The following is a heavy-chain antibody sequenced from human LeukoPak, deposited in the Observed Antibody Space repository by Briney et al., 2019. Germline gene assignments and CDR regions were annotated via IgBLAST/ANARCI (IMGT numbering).Heavy chain of an antibody. Sequence: GGTLRLSCAASGFTFSSYGMSWVRQAPGKGLEWVSAVSGSGGSTYYADSVKGRFTISRDNSKNTLYLQMNSLRAEDTAVYYCARRSGIAVAGAFDYWGQGTLVTVSS. J-gene: IGHJ4*02. CDR2: VSGSGGST. V-gene: IGHV3-23*01. D-gene: IGHD6-19*01. CDR1: GFTFSSYG. CDR3: ARRSGIAVAGAFDY.